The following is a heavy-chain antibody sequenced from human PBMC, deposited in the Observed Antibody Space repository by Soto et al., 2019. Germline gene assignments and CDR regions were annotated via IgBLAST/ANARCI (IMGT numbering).Heavy chain of an antibody. CDR2: INAGNGNT. V-gene: IGHV1-3*01. CDR1: GYTFTSYA. D-gene: IGHD4-17*01. CDR3: AIPYGRTVTTRGAAFDI. Sequence: QVQLVQSGAEVKKPGASVKVSCKASGYTFTSYAMHWVRQAPGQRLEWMGWINAGNGNTKYSQKFQGRVTITRDTSASTAYMELSSLRSEDTAVYYCAIPYGRTVTTRGAAFDIWGQGTMVTVSS. J-gene: IGHJ3*02.